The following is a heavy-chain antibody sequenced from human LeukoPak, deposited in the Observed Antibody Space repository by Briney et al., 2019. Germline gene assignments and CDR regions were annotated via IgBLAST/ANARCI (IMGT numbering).Heavy chain of an antibody. CDR1: GFTFSSYS. Sequence: GGSLRLSCAASGFTFSSYSMNWVRQAPGKGLEWVSSISSSSSYIYYADSVKGRFTISRDNAKNSLYLQMNSLRAEDTAVYYCARGSSSGWSGVYFDYWGQGTLVTVSS. V-gene: IGHV3-21*01. CDR3: ARGSSSGWSGVYFDY. J-gene: IGHJ4*02. D-gene: IGHD6-19*01. CDR2: ISSSSSYI.